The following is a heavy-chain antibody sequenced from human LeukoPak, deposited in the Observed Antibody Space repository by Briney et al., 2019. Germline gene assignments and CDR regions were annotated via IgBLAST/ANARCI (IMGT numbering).Heavy chain of an antibody. V-gene: IGHV4-59*01. D-gene: IGHD6-19*01. CDR1: GGPIRSYY. CDR2: IYYSGST. CDR3: AREAYSSAWYLDY. J-gene: IGHJ4*02. Sequence: SETLSLTCTVSGGPIRSYYWSWIRQPPGKGLEWIGYIYYSGSTVYNPSLESRVTISVDTPKNQFSLKVRSVTAADTAVYYCAREAYSSAWYLDYWGQGTLVTVSS.